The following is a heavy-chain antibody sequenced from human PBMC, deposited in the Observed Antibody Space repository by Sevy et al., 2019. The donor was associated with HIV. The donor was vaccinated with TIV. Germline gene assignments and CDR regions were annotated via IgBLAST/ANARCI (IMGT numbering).Heavy chain of an antibody. V-gene: IGHV3-23*01. CDR3: AKDRSPLYDSSGEGFDP. CDR1: GFTFSSYA. D-gene: IGHD3-22*01. J-gene: IGHJ5*02. Sequence: GGSLRLSCAASGFTFSSYALSWVRQAPGKGLEWVSTISGSGGSTYYADSVKGRFTISRDNSKNRLYLQMNSLGAEDTAVYYCAKDRSPLYDSSGEGFDPWGQGTLVTVSS. CDR2: ISGSGGST.